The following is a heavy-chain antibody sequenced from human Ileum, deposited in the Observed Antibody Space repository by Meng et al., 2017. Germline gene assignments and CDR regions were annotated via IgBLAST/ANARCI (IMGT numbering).Heavy chain of an antibody. CDR3: ARSDWFDP. J-gene: IGHJ5*02. CDR2: IKYDGSIT. Sequence: EVHLVQLGGVLVQPGGSLRLACTASGFTFSSSWMHWVRQVPGKGLVWVSRIKYDGSITMYADFVKGRFTISRDNAKNTLYLQMNNLRAEDTAVYYCARSDWFDPWGQGTLVTVSS. V-gene: IGHV3-74*03. CDR1: GFTFSSSW.